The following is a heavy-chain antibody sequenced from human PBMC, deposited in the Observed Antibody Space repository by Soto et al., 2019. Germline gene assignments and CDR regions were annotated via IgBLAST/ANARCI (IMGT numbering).Heavy chain of an antibody. Sequence: EVQLLESGGGLVQPGGSLRLSCATSGFSFSTYSMSWVRQAPGRGLEWVTAISANGRGTSYADSVKGRITILRDNSKNTLFLQMNSLRADDTAVYFCVKKRSYDRTNYDHFDYWGQGTLVTVSS. J-gene: IGHJ4*02. CDR3: VKKRSYDRTNYDHFDY. D-gene: IGHD3-22*01. CDR2: ISANGRGT. CDR1: GFSFSTYS. V-gene: IGHV3-23*01.